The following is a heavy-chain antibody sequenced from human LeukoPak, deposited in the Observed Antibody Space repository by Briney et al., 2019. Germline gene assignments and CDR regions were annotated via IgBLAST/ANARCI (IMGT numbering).Heavy chain of an antibody. CDR2: IKQDGTQK. Sequence: GGSLRLSCAASGFTFSNYWMSWVRQAPGKGLEWVADIKQDGTQKYYVDSVEGRFTISRDNAKNSLYLQMNSLRVEDTAVYYCARSSGYYYAPFDYWGQGTLVTVSS. CDR1: GFTFSNYW. V-gene: IGHV3-7*05. CDR3: ARSSGYYYAPFDY. D-gene: IGHD3-22*01. J-gene: IGHJ4*02.